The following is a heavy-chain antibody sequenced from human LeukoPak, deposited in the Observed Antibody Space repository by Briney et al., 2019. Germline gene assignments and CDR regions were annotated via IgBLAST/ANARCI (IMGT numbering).Heavy chain of an antibody. Sequence: PGRSLRLSCAASGFTFSSYAMHWVRQAPGKGLEWVAVISYDGSNKYYADSVKGRFTISRDNSKNTLYLQMNSLRAEDTAVYYCAKPSRSSGLRYWGQGTLVTVSS. CDR3: AKPSRSSGLRY. D-gene: IGHD3-22*01. J-gene: IGHJ4*02. V-gene: IGHV3-30*04. CDR1: GFTFSSYA. CDR2: ISYDGSNK.